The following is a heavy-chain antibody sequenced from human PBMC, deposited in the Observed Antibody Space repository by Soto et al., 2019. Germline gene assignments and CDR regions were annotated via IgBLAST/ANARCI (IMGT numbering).Heavy chain of an antibody. D-gene: IGHD3-3*01. Sequence: QIHLIQSGAEVKKPGASVRVSCKASGYSFTGYYIHWVRQAPGQGLEWMGWINPNSGGANYAQKFQGRVTMTRDTSTTTAYMELSRLRSNATAVFYCARSSALTISGVGGMDVWGQGATVTVSS. CDR1: GYSFTGYY. J-gene: IGHJ6*02. CDR2: INPNSGGA. V-gene: IGHV1-2*02. CDR3: ARSSALTISGVGGMDV.